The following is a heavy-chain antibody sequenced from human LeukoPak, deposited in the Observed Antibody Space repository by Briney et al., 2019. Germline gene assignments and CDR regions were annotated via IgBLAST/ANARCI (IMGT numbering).Heavy chain of an antibody. D-gene: IGHD2-8*01. Sequence: GGSLRLFCAASGFTLSNYWMSWVRQAPGKGLDWVANIKEDGSEKYYVDSVKGRFTISRDNAKNSLYLQMNSLRAEDTAVYYCARHSYCTNGVCYTDWFDPWGQGTLVTVSS. V-gene: IGHV3-7*02. J-gene: IGHJ5*02. CDR3: ARHSYCTNGVCYTDWFDP. CDR2: IKEDGSEK. CDR1: GFTLSNYW.